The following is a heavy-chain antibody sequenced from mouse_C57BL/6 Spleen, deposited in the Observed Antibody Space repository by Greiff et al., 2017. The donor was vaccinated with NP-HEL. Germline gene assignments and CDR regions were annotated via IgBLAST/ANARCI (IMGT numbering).Heavy chain of an antibody. CDR2: IYPSDSET. CDR3: AREVGLRNFDY. Sequence: QVQLQQPGAELVRPGSSVKLSCKASGYTFTSYWMDWVKQRPGQGLEWIGNIYPSDSETHYNQKFKDKATLTVDKSASTAYMQLSSLTSEDSAVYYSAREVGLRNFDYWGQGTTLTVSS. V-gene: IGHV1-61*01. CDR1: GYTFTSYW. D-gene: IGHD2-4*01. J-gene: IGHJ2*01.